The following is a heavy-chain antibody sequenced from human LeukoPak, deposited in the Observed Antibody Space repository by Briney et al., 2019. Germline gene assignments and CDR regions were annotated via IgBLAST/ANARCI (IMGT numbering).Heavy chain of an antibody. CDR2: ISSSSSYI. Sequence: GGSLRLSCAASGFTFSSYSMNWVRQAPGKGLEWVSSISSSSSYIYYADSVKGRFTISRDNAKNSLSLQMNSLRAEDTAVYYCARGGEPVGFDYWGQGTLVTVSS. CDR1: GFTFSSYS. V-gene: IGHV3-21*01. D-gene: IGHD1-26*01. CDR3: ARGGEPVGFDY. J-gene: IGHJ4*02.